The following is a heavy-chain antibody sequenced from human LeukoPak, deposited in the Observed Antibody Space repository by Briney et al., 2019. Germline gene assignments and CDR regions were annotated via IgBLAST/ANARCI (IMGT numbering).Heavy chain of an antibody. CDR3: ARGRWYCSSTSCYTHWFDP. Sequence: SETLSLTCTVSGGSISSGSYYWSWIRQSAGTGLEWIGRIYTSGSTNYNPSLKSRVTISVDTSKNQFSLKLSSVTAADTAVYYCARGRWYCSSTSCYTHWFDPWGQGTLVTVSS. CDR1: GGSISSGSYY. CDR2: IYTSGST. D-gene: IGHD2-2*02. V-gene: IGHV4-61*02. J-gene: IGHJ5*02.